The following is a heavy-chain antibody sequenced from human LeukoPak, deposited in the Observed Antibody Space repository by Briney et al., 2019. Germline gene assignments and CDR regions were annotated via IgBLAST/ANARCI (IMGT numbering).Heavy chain of an antibody. D-gene: IGHD6-13*01. J-gene: IGHJ3*02. CDR3: AKAYTRSWYAAFDI. V-gene: IGHV3-23*01. CDR1: GFAFTDYA. Sequence: PGGSLRLSCAASGFAFTDYAISWVRQAPGKGLEWVSAITDSGGATYYADSVKGRFTISRDNSKNTLYLQMNSLRGDDTAIYYCAKAYTRSWYAAFDIWGQGTMVTISS. CDR2: ITDSGGAT.